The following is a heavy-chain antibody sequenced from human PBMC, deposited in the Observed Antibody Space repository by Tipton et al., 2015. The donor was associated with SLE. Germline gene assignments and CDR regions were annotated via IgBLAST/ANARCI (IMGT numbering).Heavy chain of an antibody. CDR1: GFIFSTYA. V-gene: IGHV3-48*03. CDR3: ARGQTTSSF. D-gene: IGHD6-6*01. Sequence: SLRLSCSASGFIFSTYAMNWVRQAPGKGLEWVSCISSNGYTIYYADSVKGRFTISRDNAKNSLYLQMNSLRAEDTAVYYCARGQTTSSFWGQGTPVTVSS. CDR2: ISSNGYTI. J-gene: IGHJ4*02.